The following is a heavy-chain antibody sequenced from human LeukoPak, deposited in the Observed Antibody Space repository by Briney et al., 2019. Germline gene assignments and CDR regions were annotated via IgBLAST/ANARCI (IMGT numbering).Heavy chain of an antibody. Sequence: TSSQTLFLTCTVSGGSISSSDYYWSWIRQPPGKGLEWIGYIYYSGSTYSNPSLKSRVTISIDTSKNQFLLKLSSVTAADTAVYYCARDRYECSGGICSPYNWFDPWGQGTLVTVSS. J-gene: IGHJ5*02. CDR3: ARDRYECSGGICSPYNWFDP. CDR1: GGSISSSDYY. V-gene: IGHV4-30-4*01. D-gene: IGHD2-15*01. CDR2: IYYSGST.